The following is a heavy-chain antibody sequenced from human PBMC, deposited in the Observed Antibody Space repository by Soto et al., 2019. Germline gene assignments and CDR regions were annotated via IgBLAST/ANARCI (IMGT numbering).Heavy chain of an antibody. V-gene: IGHV1-58*02. CDR3: AAVPDIVVVPAAIGVSHYYYGMDV. Sequence: SVKVSCKASGFTFTSSAMQWVRQARGQRLEWKGWIVVGSGNTNYAQKFQERVTITKDMSTSTAYMELSSLRSEYTAVYYCAAVPDIVVVPAAIGVSHYYYGMDVWG. CDR2: IVVGSGNT. D-gene: IGHD2-2*01. J-gene: IGHJ6*02. CDR1: GFTFTSSA.